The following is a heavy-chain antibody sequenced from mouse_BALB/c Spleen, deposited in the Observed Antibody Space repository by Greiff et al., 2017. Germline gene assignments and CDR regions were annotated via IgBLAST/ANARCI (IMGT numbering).Heavy chain of an antibody. CDR2: ISSGSSTI. CDR3: ARQYYGSSYGY. D-gene: IGHD1-1*01. Sequence: EVMLVESGGGLVQPGGSRKLSCAASGFTFSSFGMHWVRQAPEKGLEWVAYISSGSSTIYYPDSVKGRFTISRDNAKNTLYLQMSSLKSEDTAMYYCARQYYGSSYGYWGQGTTLTVSS. J-gene: IGHJ2*01. V-gene: IGHV5-17*03. CDR1: GFTFSSFG.